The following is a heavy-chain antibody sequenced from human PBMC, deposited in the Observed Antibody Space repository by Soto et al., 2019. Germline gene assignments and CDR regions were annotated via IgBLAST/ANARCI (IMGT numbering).Heavy chain of an antibody. CDR3: AKAGGTCRSSSCYPNWFGP. J-gene: IGHJ5*02. V-gene: IGHV3-23*01. D-gene: IGHD2-2*01. CDR1: GFTFSTYA. Sequence: EEQLLESGGGPEQPGGSLRLSCAASGFTFSTYAMSWVRQAPGKGLEWVSAITATAVSTFYADSVKGRFTISRDNSNNTLYLQMNSLRAEDTAVYYCAKAGGTCRSSSCYPNWFGPWGQGTLVTVSS. CDR2: ITATAVST.